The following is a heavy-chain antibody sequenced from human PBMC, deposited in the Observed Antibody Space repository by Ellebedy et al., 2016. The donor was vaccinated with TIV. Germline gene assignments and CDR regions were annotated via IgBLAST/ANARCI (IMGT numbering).Heavy chain of an antibody. CDR3: ATSVPANGHFYMDF. D-gene: IGHD2-2*01. J-gene: IGHJ6*04. Sequence: ASVKVSCXSSGYIFTDYYMHWVRQAPGQGLEWMGWVNLNSGATVYAQKFQGRVTMTRDTSITTAYMDLSRLRSDDTAVYYCATSVPANGHFYMDFWGTGTSLTVSS. CDR2: VNLNSGAT. CDR1: GYIFTDYY. V-gene: IGHV1-2*02.